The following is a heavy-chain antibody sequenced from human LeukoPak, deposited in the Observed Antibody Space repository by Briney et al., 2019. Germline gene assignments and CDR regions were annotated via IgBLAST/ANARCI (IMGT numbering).Heavy chain of an antibody. Sequence: GGSLRLSCAASGFTFSNSAMSWVRQAPGKGLEWVSTLSGSGITTYYADSVKGRFTISRGNSKNTLYLQMNSLRAEDTAVYYCARAVATIYVDYWGQGTLVTVSS. J-gene: IGHJ4*02. CDR1: GFTFSNSA. V-gene: IGHV3-23*01. CDR2: LSGSGITT. CDR3: ARAVATIYVDY. D-gene: IGHD5-12*01.